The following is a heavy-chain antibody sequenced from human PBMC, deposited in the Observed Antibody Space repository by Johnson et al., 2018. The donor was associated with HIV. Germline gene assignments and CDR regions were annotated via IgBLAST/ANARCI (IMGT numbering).Heavy chain of an antibody. Sequence: VQLVESRGVLVQPGGSLRLSCAASGFTVSSNEMSWVRQAPGQGLEWVSSIRGGSTYYADSRKGRFTISRDNSKNTLSVQMNSLRAEDSGIYYCAKSYCPGCDGFDIWGQGTLVTVSS. CDR1: GFTVSSNE. J-gene: IGHJ3*02. D-gene: IGHD2-21*01. V-gene: IGHV3-38-3*01. CDR3: AKSYCPGCDGFDI. CDR2: IRGGST.